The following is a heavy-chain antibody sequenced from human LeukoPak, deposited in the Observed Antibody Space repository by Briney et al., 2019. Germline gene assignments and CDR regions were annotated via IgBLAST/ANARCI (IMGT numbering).Heavy chain of an antibody. Sequence: GASVKASCKASGGTFSSYAISWVRQAPGQGLEWMGGIIPIFGTANYAQKFQGRVTITADESTSTAYMELSSLRSEDTAVYYCARVPAASPSTYYYYGMDVWGQGTTVTVSS. CDR2: IIPIFGTA. D-gene: IGHD2-2*01. CDR3: ARVPAASPSTYYYYGMDV. J-gene: IGHJ6*02. CDR1: GGTFSSYA. V-gene: IGHV1-69*13.